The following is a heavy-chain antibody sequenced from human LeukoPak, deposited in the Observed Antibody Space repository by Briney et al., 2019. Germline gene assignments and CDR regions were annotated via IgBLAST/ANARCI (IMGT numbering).Heavy chain of an antibody. D-gene: IGHD6-13*01. Sequence: GGSLRLSCAASGFTFSSYGMHWVRQAPGKGLEWVALIRYDGSNKYYAESVKGRFTISRDNSKNTLYLQMNSLRAEDTAVYYCARSMYSSSWSWDYWGQGTLVTVSS. CDR3: ARSMYSSSWSWDY. CDR2: IRYDGSNK. CDR1: GFTFSSYG. J-gene: IGHJ4*02. V-gene: IGHV3-33*01.